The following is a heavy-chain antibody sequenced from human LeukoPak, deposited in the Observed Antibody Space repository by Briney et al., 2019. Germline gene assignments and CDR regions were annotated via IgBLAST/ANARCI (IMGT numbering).Heavy chain of an antibody. Sequence: ASVTVSCKASGYTFTSYGISWVRQAPGQGLEWMGWISAYNGNTNYAQKLQGRVTMTTDTSTSTAYMELRSLRSDDTAVCYCARDRTPYYDILTGPHWFGPWGQGTLVTVSS. CDR3: ARDRTPYYDILTGPHWFGP. D-gene: IGHD3-9*01. V-gene: IGHV1-18*04. CDR1: GYTFTSYG. CDR2: ISAYNGNT. J-gene: IGHJ5*02.